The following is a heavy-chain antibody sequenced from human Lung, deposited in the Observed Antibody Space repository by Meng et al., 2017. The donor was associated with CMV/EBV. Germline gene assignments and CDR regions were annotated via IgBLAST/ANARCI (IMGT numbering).Heavy chain of an antibody. CDR3: AREMVRAYSVVY. V-gene: IGHV3-74*01. J-gene: IGHJ4*02. CDR1: GFSFSTYW. CDR2: IDIDGSRT. D-gene: IGHD3-10*01. Sequence: GGSLRLXCAASGFSFSTYWMQWVRRAPGKGLEWVSRIDIDGSRTTYADAVKGRFTISRDNAKNTLYLQMNSLRVEDTAVYYCAREMVRAYSVVYWGQGTLVTGSS.